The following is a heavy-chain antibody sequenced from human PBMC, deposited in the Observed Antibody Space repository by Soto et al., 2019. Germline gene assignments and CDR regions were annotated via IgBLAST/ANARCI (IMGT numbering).Heavy chain of an antibody. CDR1: GFTFSNAW. J-gene: IGHJ6*01. CDR2: IKSKNDGGTT. V-gene: IGHV3-15*07. CDR3: TTDSYINVIGVLFAYCGHGTLDTVSAGM. Sequence: GGYLRLSCAASGFTFSNAWINWVRQAPGKGLEWVGRIKSKNDGGTTDYAAPVKGRFAISRDDSRNVVYMQMNSLKTEDTAVYYCTTDSYINVIGVLFAYCGHGTLDTVSAGM. D-gene: IGHD1-7*01.